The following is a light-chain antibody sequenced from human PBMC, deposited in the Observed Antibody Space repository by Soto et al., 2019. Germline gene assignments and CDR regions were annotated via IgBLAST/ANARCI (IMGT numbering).Light chain of an antibody. V-gene: IGKV3-20*01. CDR3: QQYGSSPLVT. J-gene: IGKJ2*01. Sequence: EIVLTQSPGPLSLSPGARATLSCRASQSVSSSYLAWYQQKPGQAPRLLIYGASSRATGIPARFSGSGSGTDFTLTISRLEPEDFAGYYCQQYGSSPLVTFGQGTKLEIK. CDR2: GAS. CDR1: QSVSSSY.